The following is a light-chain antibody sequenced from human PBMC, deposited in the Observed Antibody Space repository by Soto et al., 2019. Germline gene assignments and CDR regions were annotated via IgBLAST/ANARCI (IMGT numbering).Light chain of an antibody. Sequence: QSALTQPASVSGSPGQSITISCTGTSSDVGGYNYVSWYQQHPAKAPKLMIYEVNNRPSGVSNRFSGSKSSNTASLTISGLQAEDEADYYCSSYTSGSPFVFGTGTKLTVL. V-gene: IGLV2-14*01. CDR3: SSYTSGSPFV. J-gene: IGLJ1*01. CDR2: EVN. CDR1: SSDVGGYNY.